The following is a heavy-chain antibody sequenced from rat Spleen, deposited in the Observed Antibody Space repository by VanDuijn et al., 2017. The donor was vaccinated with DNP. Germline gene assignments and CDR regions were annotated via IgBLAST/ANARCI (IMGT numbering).Heavy chain of an antibody. J-gene: IGHJ4*01. CDR2: IWAGGST. Sequence: QVQLEESGPGLMQPSETLSLTCTVSGFSLTSNGVGWVRQPLGKGLVWMGTIWAGGSTNYNSAVQSRLSISRDTSKSQVFLKMNSLQPEDTGTYYCARHIGSYYAMDAWGQGTSVTVSS. D-gene: IGHD1-3*01. CDR3: ARHIGSYYAMDA. CDR1: GFSLTSNG. V-gene: IGHV2-72*01.